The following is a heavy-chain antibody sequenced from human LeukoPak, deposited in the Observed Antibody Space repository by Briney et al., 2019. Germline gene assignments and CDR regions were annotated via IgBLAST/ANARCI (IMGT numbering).Heavy chain of an antibody. D-gene: IGHD1-26*01. Sequence: GGSLRLSCAASGFTFSSHGMNWVRQAPGKGLEWVSVIYSGGSTYYADSVKGRFTISRDNSKNTLYLQMNSLRAKDTAVYYCARGGRIVGATGAFDIWGQGTMVTVSS. CDR1: GFTFSSHG. CDR2: IYSGGST. V-gene: IGHV3-53*01. J-gene: IGHJ3*02. CDR3: ARGGRIVGATGAFDI.